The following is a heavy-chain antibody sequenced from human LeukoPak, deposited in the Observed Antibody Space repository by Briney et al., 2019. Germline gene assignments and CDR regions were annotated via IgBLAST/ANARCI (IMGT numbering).Heavy chain of an antibody. V-gene: IGHV3-23*01. CDR1: GFTFSSYA. D-gene: IGHD2-21*02. CDR3: AKDRAYCGGDYYSAPFDY. CDR2: ISGSGGST. J-gene: IGHJ4*02. Sequence: GGSLRLSCAASGFTFSSYAMSWVRQAPGKGLEWVSAISGSGGSTYYADSVKGRFTISRDNSKNTLYLQMNSLRAEDTAVYYCAKDRAYCGGDYYSAPFDYWGQGTLVTVSS.